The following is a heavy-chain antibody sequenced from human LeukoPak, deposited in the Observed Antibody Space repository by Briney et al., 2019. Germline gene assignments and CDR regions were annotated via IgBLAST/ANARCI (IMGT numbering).Heavy chain of an antibody. J-gene: IGHJ4*02. CDR3: ARDVHNKASQEYYFDY. CDR2: IYYSGST. Sequence: SETLSLTCTVSGGSISSGGYYWSWIRQHPGKGLEWIGYIYYSGSTYYNPSLESRVTISVDTSKNQFSLKLSSVTAADTAVYYCARDVHNKASQEYYFDYWGQGTLVTVSS. D-gene: IGHD1-14*01. V-gene: IGHV4-31*03. CDR1: GGSISSGGYY.